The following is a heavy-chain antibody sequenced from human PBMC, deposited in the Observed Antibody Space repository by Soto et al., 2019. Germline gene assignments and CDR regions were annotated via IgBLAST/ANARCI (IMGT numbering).Heavy chain of an antibody. V-gene: IGHV3-30*18. D-gene: IGHD5-12*01. J-gene: IGHJ4*02. CDR1: GFTFSSYG. CDR2: ISYDGSNK. CDR3: AKEGDGYNLLSSSDY. Sequence: QVKLVESGGGVVQPGRSLRLSCAASGFTFSSYGMHWVRQAPGKGLEWVADISYDGSNKYYADSVKGRFTISRDNYKNTLYLQMNSLRAEDTAGYYCAKEGDGYNLLSSSDYWGQGTLVTVSS.